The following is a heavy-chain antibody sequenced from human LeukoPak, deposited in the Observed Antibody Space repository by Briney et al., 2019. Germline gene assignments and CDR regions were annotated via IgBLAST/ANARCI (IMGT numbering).Heavy chain of an antibody. J-gene: IGHJ4*02. CDR3: ARVAGIAVAGDY. V-gene: IGHV3-30*04. D-gene: IGHD6-19*01. Sequence: GGSLRLSCAASGFTFSSYAMHWVRQAPGKGLEWVAVISYDGSNKYCADSVKGRFTISRDNSKNTLYLQMNSLRAEDTAVYYCARVAGIAVAGDYWGQGTLVTVSS. CDR2: ISYDGSNK. CDR1: GFTFSSYA.